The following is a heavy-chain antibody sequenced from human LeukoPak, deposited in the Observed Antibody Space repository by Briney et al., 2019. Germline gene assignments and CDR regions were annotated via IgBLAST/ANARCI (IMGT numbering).Heavy chain of an antibody. CDR1: GGSFSGYY. D-gene: IGHD6-13*01. Sequence: SETLSLTCAVYGGSFSGYYWSWIRQPPGKGLEWIGEINHSGSTNYNPSLKSRVTISVDTSKNQFSLKLSSVTAADTAVYYCARMDGAAAALFFDHWGQGTLVTVSS. J-gene: IGHJ4*02. CDR3: ARMDGAAAALFFDH. V-gene: IGHV4-34*01. CDR2: INHSGST.